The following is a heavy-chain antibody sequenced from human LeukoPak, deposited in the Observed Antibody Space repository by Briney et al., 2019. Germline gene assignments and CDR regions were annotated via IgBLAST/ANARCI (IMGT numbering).Heavy chain of an antibody. CDR3: ARELRDWNYGNWFDP. CDR1: GFTFSSYE. D-gene: IGHD1-7*01. CDR2: IKQDGSEK. V-gene: IGHV3-7*01. Sequence: GGSLRLSCAASGFTFSSYEMSWVRQAPGKGLEWVANIKQDGSEKYYVDSVKGRFTISRDNAKNSLYLQMNSLRAEDTAVYYCARELRDWNYGNWFDPWGQGTLVTVSS. J-gene: IGHJ5*02.